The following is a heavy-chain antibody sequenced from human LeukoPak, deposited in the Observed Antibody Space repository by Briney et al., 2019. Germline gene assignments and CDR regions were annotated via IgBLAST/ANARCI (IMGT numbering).Heavy chain of an antibody. D-gene: IGHD5-18*01. CDR2: IYYSGYT. Sequence: SETLSLTRSVSGGSTSSSNYYWGWIRQPPGKGLEWIGSIYYSGYTHYNPSLKSRVTISVDTSKNQFSLNVTSVTAADTAVYYCARSGYSYDYGEDGWFAPWSQGTLVTVSS. J-gene: IGHJ5*02. V-gene: IGHV4-39*07. CDR3: ARSGYSYDYGEDGWFAP. CDR1: GGSTSSSNYY.